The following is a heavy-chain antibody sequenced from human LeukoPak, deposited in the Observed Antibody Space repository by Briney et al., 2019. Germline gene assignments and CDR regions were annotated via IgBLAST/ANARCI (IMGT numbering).Heavy chain of an antibody. CDR1: GFTFSSYA. D-gene: IGHD2-15*01. CDR2: ISGSGGST. J-gene: IGHJ6*02. Sequence: GGSLRLSCAASGFTFSSYAMSWVRPAPGKGLEWVSAISGSGGSTYYADSVKGRFTISRDNSKNTLYLQMNSLRAEDTAVYYCAKVGAPSGGSPLYYYGMDVWGQGTTVTVSS. CDR3: AKVGAPSGGSPLYYYGMDV. V-gene: IGHV3-23*01.